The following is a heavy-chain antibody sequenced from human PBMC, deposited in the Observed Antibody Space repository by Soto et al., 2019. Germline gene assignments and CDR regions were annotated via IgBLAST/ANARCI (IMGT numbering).Heavy chain of an antibody. CDR1: GFTFSSYS. D-gene: IGHD3-16*01. V-gene: IGHV3-21*01. J-gene: IGHJ5*02. Sequence: GGSLRLSCAASGFTFSSYSMNWVRQAPGKGLEWVSSISSSSSYIYYADSVKGRFTISRDNAKNSLYLQMNSLRAEDTAVYYCARANYDDVSAYNPNWFDPWGQGTLVTVSS. CDR2: ISSSSSYI. CDR3: ARANYDDVSAYNPNWFDP.